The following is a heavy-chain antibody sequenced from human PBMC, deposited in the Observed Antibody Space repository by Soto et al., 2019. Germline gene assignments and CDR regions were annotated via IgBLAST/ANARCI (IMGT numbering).Heavy chain of an antibody. D-gene: IGHD3-3*01. CDR1: GVSMNNSYY. V-gene: IGHV4-39*01. Sequence: PSLPLPLTCTVSGVSMNNSYYLGWIRQPPGKGLEWIGTLYYSGSTHYNPSLMSRVTISANTSKNQFSLKLSSVTAADTALYYCARLVTIFGVVIRMDVWGQGTTVTVSS. CDR3: ARLVTIFGVVIRMDV. J-gene: IGHJ6*02. CDR2: LYYSGST.